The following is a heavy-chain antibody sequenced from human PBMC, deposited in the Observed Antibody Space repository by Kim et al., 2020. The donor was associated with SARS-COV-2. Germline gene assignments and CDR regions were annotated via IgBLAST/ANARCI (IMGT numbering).Heavy chain of an antibody. CDR3: ARGEYSSSSRSDCFDY. V-gene: IGHV3-33*01. Sequence: GGSLRLSCAASGFTFSSYGMHWVRQAPGKGLEWVAVIWYDGSNKYYADSVKGRFTISRDNSKNTLYLQMNSLRAEDTAVYYCARGEYSSSSRSDCFDYWGQGTLVTVSS. CDR1: GFTFSSYG. CDR2: IWYDGSNK. J-gene: IGHJ4*02. D-gene: IGHD6-6*01.